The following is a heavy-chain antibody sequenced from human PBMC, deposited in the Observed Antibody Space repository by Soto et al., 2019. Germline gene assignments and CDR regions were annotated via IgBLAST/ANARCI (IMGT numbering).Heavy chain of an antibody. J-gene: IGHJ6*02. CDR1: EFTFSNYG. V-gene: IGHV3-33*01. CDR2: ILNDGSNR. CDR3: ARDDEYAANGMDV. D-gene: IGHD2-8*01. Sequence: QVQLVESGGGVVQPGRSLRLSCAASEFTFSNYGMHWVRQAPGKGLEWVAVILNDGSNRYHADSVKERFTISRDNSKNTMYLQMNSLRAEDTAVYYCARDDEYAANGMDVWGQGTRVTVS.